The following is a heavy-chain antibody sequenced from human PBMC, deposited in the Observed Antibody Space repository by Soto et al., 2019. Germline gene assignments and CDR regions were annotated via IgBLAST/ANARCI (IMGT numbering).Heavy chain of an antibody. Sequence: SGPTLVNPTQTLTLTCTFSGFSLSTSGMRVSWIRNPPGNDLEWLARIDWDDDKFYSTSLKTRLTISKDTSKNQVVLTMTNMDPVDTATYYCARDPIRYCSSTSCPFYGMDVWGQGTTVTVSS. V-gene: IGHV2-70*04. CDR3: ARDPIRYCSSTSCPFYGMDV. J-gene: IGHJ6*02. CDR1: GFSLSTSGMR. CDR2: IDWDDDK. D-gene: IGHD2-2*01.